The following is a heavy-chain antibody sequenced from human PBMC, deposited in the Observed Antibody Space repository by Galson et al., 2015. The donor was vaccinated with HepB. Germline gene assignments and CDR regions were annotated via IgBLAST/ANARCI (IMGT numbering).Heavy chain of an antibody. CDR3: ARVHYGSGSLYYFDY. CDR1: GGSISSADYY. V-gene: IGHV4-30-4*01. CDR2: IYYSGST. Sequence: TLSLTCTVSGGSISSADYYWSWIRQPPGKGLEWIGYIYYSGSTYYNPSLKSRVTISIDTSKSQFSLRLSSVTAADTAVYYCARVHYGSGSLYYFDYWGQGALVTVSS. D-gene: IGHD3-10*01. J-gene: IGHJ4*02.